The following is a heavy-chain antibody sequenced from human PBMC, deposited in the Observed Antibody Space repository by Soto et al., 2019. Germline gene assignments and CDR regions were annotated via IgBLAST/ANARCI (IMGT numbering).Heavy chain of an antibody. CDR3: ASSPYYDFWSASNVYYYYGMDV. CDR1: GYSFTSYW. J-gene: IGHJ6*02. D-gene: IGHD3-3*01. Sequence: GESLKISCKGSGYSFTSYWISWVRQMPGKGLEWMGTIDPSDSYTNYSPSFQGHVTISADKSISTAYLQWSSLKASDTAMYYCASSPYYDFWSASNVYYYYGMDVWGQGNKVTVSS. V-gene: IGHV5-10-1*01. CDR2: IDPSDSYT.